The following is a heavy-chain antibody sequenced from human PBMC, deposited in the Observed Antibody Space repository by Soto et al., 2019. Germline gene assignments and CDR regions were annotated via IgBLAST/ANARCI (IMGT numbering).Heavy chain of an antibody. Sequence: SETLSLTCTVSGGSISSSSYYWGWIRQPPGKGLEWIGSFYYSGSTYYNPSLKSRLTVSVDTSKNQFSLKLSSVTAADTAVYYCARSRYSSSWYNWFDPWGQGTLVTVSS. D-gene: IGHD6-13*01. CDR1: GGSISSSSYY. V-gene: IGHV4-39*01. CDR2: FYYSGST. J-gene: IGHJ5*02. CDR3: ARSRYSSSWYNWFDP.